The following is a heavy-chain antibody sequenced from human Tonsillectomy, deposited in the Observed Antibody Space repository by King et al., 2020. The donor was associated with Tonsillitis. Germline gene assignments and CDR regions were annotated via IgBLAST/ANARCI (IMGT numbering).Heavy chain of an antibody. CDR2: ISSFGGST. V-gene: IGHV3-23*04. Sequence: EVQLVESGGGLVQPGGSLRLSCAASGFTFSNYAMSWVRQAPGKGLEWVSSISSFGGSTYYADSVKGRFTISRDNSKNTLYLQMNSLRAEDTAVYYCAKDNRRDGSGFYGMDVWGQGTTVTVSS. D-gene: IGHD3-10*01. CDR3: AKDNRRDGSGFYGMDV. J-gene: IGHJ6*02. CDR1: GFTFSNYA.